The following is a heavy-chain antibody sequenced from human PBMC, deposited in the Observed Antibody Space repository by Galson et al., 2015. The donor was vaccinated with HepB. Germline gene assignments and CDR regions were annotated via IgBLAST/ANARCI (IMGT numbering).Heavy chain of an antibody. J-gene: IGHJ4*02. CDR1: RFTVSSNY. V-gene: IGHV3-66*01. CDR3: ARNYYGDYVDS. D-gene: IGHD4-17*01. Sequence: SLRLSCAASRFTVSSNYMSWVRQAPGKGLEWVSVIYSGGSAYYADSVKDRFTISRDNSKNTLYLQLNSLRAEDTAVYYCARNYYGDYVDSWGQGTLVIVSS. CDR2: IYSGGSA.